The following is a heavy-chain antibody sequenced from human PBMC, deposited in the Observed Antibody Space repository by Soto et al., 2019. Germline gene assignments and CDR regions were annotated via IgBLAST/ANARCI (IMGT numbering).Heavy chain of an antibody. CDR1: GFSFNSYS. J-gene: IGHJ4*02. Sequence: EVQLVESGGGLVQPGGSLRLCCVASGFSFNSYSMNWVRQAPGKGLEWVSYITSSSSTIYYADSVKGRFTISRDNDKNSLCLQMNSLRDEDTAVYYCARDGSGWYYFDHWGQGSLVTVSS. CDR3: ARDGSGWYYFDH. V-gene: IGHV3-48*02. CDR2: ITSSSSTI. D-gene: IGHD3-10*01.